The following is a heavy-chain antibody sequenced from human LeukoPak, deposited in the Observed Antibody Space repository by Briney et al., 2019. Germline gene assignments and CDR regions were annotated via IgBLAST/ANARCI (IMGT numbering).Heavy chain of an antibody. V-gene: IGHV3-7*01. CDR1: GFTFTKYW. Sequence: GGSLRLSCAACGFTFTKYWMTWVRQAPGKGLEWVANIKPDGSERYYVDSVKGRFTISRDNAKNSLYLQMNSLRAEDTAVYYCAREERYSSSWPLDYWGQGTLVTVSS. CDR3: AREERYSSSWPLDY. J-gene: IGHJ4*02. CDR2: IKPDGSER. D-gene: IGHD6-13*01.